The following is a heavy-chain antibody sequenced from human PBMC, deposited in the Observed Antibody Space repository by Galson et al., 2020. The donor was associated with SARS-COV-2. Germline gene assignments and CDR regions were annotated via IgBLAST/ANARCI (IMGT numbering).Heavy chain of an antibody. V-gene: IGHV4-59*08. CDR3: SRHDRATIFGVVIIRAFDI. Sequence: ETSETLSLTCTVSGGSISSYYWSWIRQPPGKGLEWIGYIYYSGSTNYNPSLKSRVTISVDTSKTQFSLKLSSVTAADTAVYYCSRHDRATIFGVVIIRAFDIWGQGTMVTVSS. J-gene: IGHJ3*02. D-gene: IGHD3-3*01. CDR1: GGSISSYY. CDR2: IYYSGST.